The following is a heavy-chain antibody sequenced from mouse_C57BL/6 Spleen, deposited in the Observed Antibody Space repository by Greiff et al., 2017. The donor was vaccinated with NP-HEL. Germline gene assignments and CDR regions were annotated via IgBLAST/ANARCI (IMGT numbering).Heavy chain of an antibody. CDR3: ATLRFAY. Sequence: QVQLQQSGAELARPGASVKLSCKASGYTFTSYGISWVKQRTGQGLEWIGEIYPRSGNPYYNEKFKGKATLTADKSSSTAYMELRSLTSEDSAVYFCATLRFAYWGQGTLVTVSA. CDR2: IYPRSGNP. J-gene: IGHJ3*01. V-gene: IGHV1-81*01. CDR1: GYTFTSYG.